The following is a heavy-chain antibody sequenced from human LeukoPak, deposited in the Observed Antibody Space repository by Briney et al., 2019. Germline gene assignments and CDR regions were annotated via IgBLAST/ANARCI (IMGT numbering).Heavy chain of an antibody. J-gene: IGHJ4*02. D-gene: IGHD2-15*01. CDR2: IYHSGST. CDR3: ARDEGGLDY. Sequence: SETLSLTCAVSGGSISSGGHSWSWIRQPPGKGLEWIGYIYHSGSTYYNPSLKSRVTISVDRSKNQFSLKLSSVTAADTAVYYCARDEGGLDYWGQETLVTVSS. CDR1: GGSISSGGHS. V-gene: IGHV4-30-2*01.